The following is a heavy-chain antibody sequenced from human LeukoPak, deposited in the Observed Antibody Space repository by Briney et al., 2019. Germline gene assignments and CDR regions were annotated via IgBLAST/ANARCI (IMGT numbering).Heavy chain of an antibody. CDR2: IYPGDSDT. Sequence: GESLKISCKGSGYSFTSYWIGWVRQMPGKGLGWMGIIYPGDSDTRYSPSFQGQVTISADKSISTAYLQWSSLKASDTAMYYCARRVTFGGVIVYFDYWGQGTLVTVSS. CDR1: GYSFTSYW. D-gene: IGHD3-16*02. V-gene: IGHV5-51*01. J-gene: IGHJ4*02. CDR3: ARRVTFGGVIVYFDY.